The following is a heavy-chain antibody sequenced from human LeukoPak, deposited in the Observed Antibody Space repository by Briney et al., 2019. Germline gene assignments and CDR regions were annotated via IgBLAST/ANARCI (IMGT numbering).Heavy chain of an antibody. Sequence: SETLSLTCAVYGGSFSGYYWSWIRQPPGKGLEWIGEINHSGSTNYNPSLKSRVTISVDTSKNQFSLKLSSVTAADTAVYYCARLRQLVLQYYYYGMDVWGQGTTVTVSS. J-gene: IGHJ6*02. V-gene: IGHV4-34*01. CDR2: INHSGST. D-gene: IGHD6-13*01. CDR1: GGSFSGYY. CDR3: ARLRQLVLQYYYYGMDV.